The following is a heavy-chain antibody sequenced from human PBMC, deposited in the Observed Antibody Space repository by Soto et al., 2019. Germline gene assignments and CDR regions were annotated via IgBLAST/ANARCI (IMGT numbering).Heavy chain of an antibody. D-gene: IGHD6-13*01. J-gene: IGHJ3*02. V-gene: IGHV1-2*04. CDR2: INPNSGGT. CDR3: ASRLGGRIAAADDAFDI. CDR1: GYTFTGYY. Sequence: GALVKVSCKASGYTFTGYYMHWVRRAPGQGLEWMGWINPNSGGTNYAQKFQGWVTMTRDTSISTAYMELSRLRSDDTAVYYCASRLGGRIAAADDAFDIWGQGTMVTVSS.